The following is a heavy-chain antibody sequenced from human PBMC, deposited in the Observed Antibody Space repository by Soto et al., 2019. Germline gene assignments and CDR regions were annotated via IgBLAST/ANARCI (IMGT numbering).Heavy chain of an antibody. CDR2: ISSSSSYI. V-gene: IGHV3-21*01. J-gene: IGHJ4*02. CDR1: GFTFSSYS. Sequence: EVQLVESGGSLVKPGGSLRLSCAASGFTFSSYSMNWVRQAPGKGLEWVSSISSSSSYIYYADSVKGRFTISRDNAKNSLYLQLNSLRAEDTAVYYCARDLSSGWYYFYWGQGTLVTVSS. D-gene: IGHD6-19*01. CDR3: ARDLSSGWYYFY.